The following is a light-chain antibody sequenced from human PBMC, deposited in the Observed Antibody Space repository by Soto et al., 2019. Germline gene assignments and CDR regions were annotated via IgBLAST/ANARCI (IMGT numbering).Light chain of an antibody. J-gene: IGKJ4*01. Sequence: ETVMTQSPATLSVSPGERATLSCRASQSVSYNLAWYQQKSGQAPSLLIYGASTRATGIPARFSGSGSGTEFTLTISSLQSEDFAVYYCQQYNNWPALTFGGGTEVEIK. V-gene: IGKV3-15*01. CDR3: QQYNNWPALT. CDR1: QSVSYN. CDR2: GAS.